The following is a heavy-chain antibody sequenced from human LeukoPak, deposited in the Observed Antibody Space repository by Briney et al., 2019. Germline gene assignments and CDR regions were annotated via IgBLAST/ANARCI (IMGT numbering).Heavy chain of an antibody. CDR2: IIPIFGTA. D-gene: IGHD3-10*01. Sequence: SVKVSCKASGGTFISYAISWVRQAPGQGLEWMGGIIPIFGTANYAQKFQGRVTITADESTSTAYMELSSLRSEDTAVYYCARQSHYYGSGSYYNLRFDPWGQGTLVTVSS. CDR1: GGTFISYA. CDR3: ARQSHYYGSGSYYNLRFDP. J-gene: IGHJ5*02. V-gene: IGHV1-69*01.